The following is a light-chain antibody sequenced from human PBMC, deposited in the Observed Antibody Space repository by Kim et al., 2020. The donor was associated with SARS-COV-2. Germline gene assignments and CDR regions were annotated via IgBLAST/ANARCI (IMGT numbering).Light chain of an antibody. J-gene: IGKJ1*01. Sequence: EIVLTLSPGTLSLSPGERATLSCRASQSVYSNYLAWYLQKPGQAPRLLIYGASSRATGIPDRFSGSGSGTDFTLTINSLQPDDFAVYYCQQYGSSWTFGKGTKVDIK. CDR2: GAS. CDR3: QQYGSSWT. CDR1: QSVYSNY. V-gene: IGKV3-20*01.